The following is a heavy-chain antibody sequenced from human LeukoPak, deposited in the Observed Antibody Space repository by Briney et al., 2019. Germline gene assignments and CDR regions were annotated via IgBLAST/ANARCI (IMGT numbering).Heavy chain of an antibody. CDR2: IYWDVDK. D-gene: IGHD2-15*01. CDR1: GFSLSTSGVG. Sequence: SGPTLVKPTQTLTLTCTFSGFSLSTSGVGVGWIRQPPGKALEWLALIYWDVDKRYSPSLKSRLTITKDTSKNQVVLTMTNMDPVDTATYYCAHSLYCSGGSCYSSAHYYFDYWGQGTLVTVSS. V-gene: IGHV2-5*02. J-gene: IGHJ4*02. CDR3: AHSLYCSGGSCYSSAHYYFDY.